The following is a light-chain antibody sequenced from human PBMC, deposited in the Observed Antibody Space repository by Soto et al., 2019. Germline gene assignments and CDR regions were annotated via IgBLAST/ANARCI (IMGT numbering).Light chain of an antibody. CDR3: QQRSNWPGT. J-gene: IGKJ1*01. V-gene: IGKV3-11*01. CDR1: QSVSSY. Sequence: EIVLTQSPATLSLSPGERATLSCRASQSVSSYLAWYQQKPGQAPRLLIYDVSNRATGIPAGFSGSGSETDFPLTISSLEPEDFAVYYCQQRSNWPGTFGQGTKVEIK. CDR2: DVS.